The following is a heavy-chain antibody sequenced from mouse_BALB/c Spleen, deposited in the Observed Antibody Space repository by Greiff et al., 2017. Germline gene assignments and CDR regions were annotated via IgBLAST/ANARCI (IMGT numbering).Heavy chain of an antibody. V-gene: IGHV5-12-2*01. CDR1: GFTFSSYT. CDR3: ASQDYDKGFAY. J-gene: IGHJ3*01. CDR2: ISNGGGST. D-gene: IGHD2-4*01. Sequence: EVKVEESGGGLVQPGGSLKLSCAASGFTFSSYTMSWVRQTPEKRLEWVAYISNGGGSTYYPDTVKGRFTISRDNAKNTLYLQMSSLKSEDTAMYYCASQDYDKGFAYWGQGTLVTVSA.